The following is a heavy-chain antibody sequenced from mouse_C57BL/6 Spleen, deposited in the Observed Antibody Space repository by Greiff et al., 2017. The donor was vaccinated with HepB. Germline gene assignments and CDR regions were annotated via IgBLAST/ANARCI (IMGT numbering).Heavy chain of an antibody. Sequence: EVKLMESGGGLVKPGGSLKLSCAASGFTFRDYGMHWVRQAPEKGLEWVSYISSGSSTIYYADTVKGRFTISRDNAKNTLFLQMTSLRSEDTAMYYCARPYGSSYGYAMDYWGQGTSVTVSS. CDR1: GFTFRDYG. CDR2: ISSGSSTI. J-gene: IGHJ4*01. V-gene: IGHV5-17*01. D-gene: IGHD1-1*01. CDR3: ARPYGSSYGYAMDY.